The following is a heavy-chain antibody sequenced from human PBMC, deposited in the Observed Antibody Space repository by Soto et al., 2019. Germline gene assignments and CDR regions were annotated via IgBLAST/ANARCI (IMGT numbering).Heavy chain of an antibody. CDR1: GFTFDDYG. CDR3: ARLYSSGWYGPGRY. D-gene: IGHD6-19*01. J-gene: IGHJ4*02. V-gene: IGHV3-20*04. Sequence: EVQLVESGGGVVRPGGSLRLSCAASGFTFDDYGMSWVRQAPGKGLEWVSGINWNGGSTGYADSVKGRFTISRDNAKTALYLQMNSLRAEDTALYYCARLYSSGWYGPGRYWGQGTLVTVSS. CDR2: INWNGGST.